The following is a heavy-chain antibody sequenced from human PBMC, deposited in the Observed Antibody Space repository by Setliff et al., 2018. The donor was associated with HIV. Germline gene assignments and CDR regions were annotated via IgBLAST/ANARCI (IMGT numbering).Heavy chain of an antibody. CDR3: TRLAGGYADY. CDR2: ISYGGGT. CDR1: GYTISSGYY. Sequence: PSETLSLTCALSGYTISSGYYWAWIRQPPGKGLEWIGRISYGGGTHYNPSLRSRVIISMDTSKNQFSLKLSSVTAADTAVYYCTRLAGGYADYWGQGTLVTVSS. V-gene: IGHV4-38-2*01. J-gene: IGHJ4*02. D-gene: IGHD5-12*01.